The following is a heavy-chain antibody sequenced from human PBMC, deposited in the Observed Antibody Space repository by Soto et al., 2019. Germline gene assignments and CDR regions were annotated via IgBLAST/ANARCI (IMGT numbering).Heavy chain of an antibody. Sequence: SQTLSLTCAISGDSVSSNSAAWNWIRQSPSRGLEWLGRAYYRSQWYYDSAVSVKSRITVIPDTSKNQFSLHLSSVTPEDTAIYYCTNQKGDSRTYNRLDVWGQGTTVTVSS. CDR1: GDSVSSNSAA. D-gene: IGHD2-21*02. V-gene: IGHV6-1*01. CDR2: AYYRSQWYY. J-gene: IGHJ6*02. CDR3: TNQKGDSRTYNRLDV.